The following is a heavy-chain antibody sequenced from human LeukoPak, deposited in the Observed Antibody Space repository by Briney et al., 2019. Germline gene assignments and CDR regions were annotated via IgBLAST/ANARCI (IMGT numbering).Heavy chain of an antibody. Sequence: SETLSLTCTVSGVSISSYYWSWIRQPPGKGLEWIGYIYYSGSTNYNPSLKSRVTISVDTSKNQFSLKLSSVTAADTAVYYCARVEYYYGSGSFGAHAFDIWGQGTMVTVSS. CDR3: ARVEYYYGSGSFGAHAFDI. J-gene: IGHJ3*02. D-gene: IGHD3-10*01. CDR2: IYYSGST. CDR1: GVSISSYY. V-gene: IGHV4-59*01.